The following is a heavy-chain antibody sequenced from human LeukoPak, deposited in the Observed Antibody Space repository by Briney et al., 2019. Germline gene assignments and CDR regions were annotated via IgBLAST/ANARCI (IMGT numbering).Heavy chain of an antibody. J-gene: IGHJ4*02. D-gene: IGHD2-15*01. V-gene: IGHV4-39*01. CDR2: IYYSGST. Sequence: SETLSLTCTVSGGSISSSSYYWGWIRQPPGKGLEWIGSIYYSGSTYYNPSLKSRVTISVDTSKNQFSLKLSSVTAADTAVYYCARLTELLGTQWGQGTLVTVSS. CDR1: GGSISSSSYY. CDR3: ARLTELLGTQ.